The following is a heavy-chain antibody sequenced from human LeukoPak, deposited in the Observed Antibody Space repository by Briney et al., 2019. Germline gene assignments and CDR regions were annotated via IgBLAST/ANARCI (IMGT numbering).Heavy chain of an antibody. CDR3: ASLITMIVVVMDY. D-gene: IGHD3-22*01. V-gene: IGHV3-53*01. J-gene: IGHJ4*02. CDR2: IYTDGAT. CDR1: GITVSQSD. Sequence: GGSLRLSCAISGITVSQSDMSWVRQAPGRGLEWVSLIYTDGATHYADSVKGRFTISRDDSKNTLYLQMNSLRAEDTAVYYCASLITMIVVVMDYWGQGTLVTVSS.